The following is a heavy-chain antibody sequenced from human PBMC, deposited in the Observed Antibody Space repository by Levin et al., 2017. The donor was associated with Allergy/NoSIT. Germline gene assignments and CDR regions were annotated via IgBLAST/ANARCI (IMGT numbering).Heavy chain of an antibody. V-gene: IGHV3-7*01. CDR1: GFTFSSYW. CDR3: ARDLYDSSGYDAFDI. Sequence: LSLTCAASGFTFSSYWMSWVRQAPGKGLEWVANIKQDGSEKYYVDSVKGRFTISRDNAKNSLYLQMNSLRAEDTAVYYCARDLYDSSGYDAFDIWGQGTMVTVSS. D-gene: IGHD3-22*01. J-gene: IGHJ3*02. CDR2: IKQDGSEK.